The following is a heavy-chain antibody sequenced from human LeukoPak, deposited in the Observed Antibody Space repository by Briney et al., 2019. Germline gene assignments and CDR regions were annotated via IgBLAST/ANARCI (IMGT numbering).Heavy chain of an antibody. J-gene: IGHJ5*02. CDR1: GGSISSGGYY. CDR3: ATVPYGSGNWFDP. Sequence: SETLSLTCTVSGGSISSGGYYWSWIRQPPGKGLEWIGYIYHSGSTYYNPSLKSRVTISVDRSKNQFSLKLSSVTAADTAVYYCATVPYGSGNWFDPWGQGTLVTVSS. CDR2: IYHSGST. V-gene: IGHV4-30-2*01. D-gene: IGHD3-10*01.